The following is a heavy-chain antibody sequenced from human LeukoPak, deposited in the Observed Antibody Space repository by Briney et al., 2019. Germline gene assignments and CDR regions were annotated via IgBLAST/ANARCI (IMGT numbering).Heavy chain of an antibody. Sequence: SETLSLTCAVYGGSFSGYYWSWIRQPPGKGLEWIGEINHSGSTYYNPSLKSRVTISVDTSKNQFSLKLSSVTAADTAVYYCARGINDYVWGSYRPEYYFDYWGQGTLVTVSS. CDR3: ARGINDYVWGSYRPEYYFDY. V-gene: IGHV4-34*01. D-gene: IGHD3-16*02. CDR1: GGSFSGYY. J-gene: IGHJ4*02. CDR2: INHSGST.